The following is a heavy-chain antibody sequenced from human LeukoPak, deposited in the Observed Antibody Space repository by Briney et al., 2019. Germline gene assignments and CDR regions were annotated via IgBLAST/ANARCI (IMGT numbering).Heavy chain of an antibody. CDR1: GGSFTSSIYY. Sequence: SETLSLTCTVSGGSFTSSIYYWGWIRQPPGKGLEWIGSIYYNGSTYYNPSLKSRVTISVDTSKKQFSLKLSSVTSADLAVYYCTREGSGSLFYYGMDVWGQGTTVTVSS. CDR2: IYYNGST. V-gene: IGHV4-39*02. D-gene: IGHD3-10*01. J-gene: IGHJ6*02. CDR3: TREGSGSLFYYGMDV.